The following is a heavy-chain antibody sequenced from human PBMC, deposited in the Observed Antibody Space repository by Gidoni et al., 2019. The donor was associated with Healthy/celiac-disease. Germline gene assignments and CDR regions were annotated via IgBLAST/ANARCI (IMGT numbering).Heavy chain of an antibody. CDR1: GFTFSSYA. CDR3: ARTLGAQ. J-gene: IGHJ4*02. V-gene: IGHV3-30-3*01. Sequence: QVQLVESGGGVVQPGRSLRLSCAASGFTFSSYAMHWVRQAPGKGLEWVAVISYDGSNKYYADSVKGRFTISRDNSKNTLYLQMNSLRAEDTAVYYCARTLGAQWGQGTLVTVSS. CDR2: ISYDGSNK. D-gene: IGHD3-16*01.